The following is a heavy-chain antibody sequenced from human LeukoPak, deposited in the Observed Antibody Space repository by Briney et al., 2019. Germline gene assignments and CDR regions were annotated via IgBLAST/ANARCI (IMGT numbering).Heavy chain of an antibody. V-gene: IGHV4-59*01. CDR2: IYYSGST. Sequence: SETLSLTCTVSGGSISSYYWNWIRQPPGKGLEWIGYIYYSGSTNCNPSLKSRVTISVDTSKNQFSLKLSSVTAADTAVYYCARGLSYFDYWGQGTLVTVSS. CDR3: ARGLSYFDY. D-gene: IGHD2-15*01. CDR1: GGSISSYY. J-gene: IGHJ4*02.